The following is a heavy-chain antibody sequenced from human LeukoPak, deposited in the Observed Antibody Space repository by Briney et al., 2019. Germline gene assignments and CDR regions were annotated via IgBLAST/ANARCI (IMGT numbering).Heavy chain of an antibody. J-gene: IGHJ4*02. V-gene: IGHV3-66*01. Sequence: GGSLRLSCAASGFTVSSNYMSWVRQAPGKGLEWVSVIYSGGSTYYADSVKGRFTISRDNSKNTLYLQMNSLRAEDTAVYYCARDPAGGATTAPFDYWGQGTLVTVSS. CDR3: ARDPAGGATTAPFDY. D-gene: IGHD1-26*01. CDR2: IYSGGST. CDR1: GFTVSSNY.